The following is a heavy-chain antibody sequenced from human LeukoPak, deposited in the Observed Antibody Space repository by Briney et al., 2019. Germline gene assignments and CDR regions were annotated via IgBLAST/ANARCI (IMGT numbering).Heavy chain of an antibody. CDR2: IYPDDSDT. J-gene: IGHJ4*02. D-gene: IGHD4-17*01. V-gene: IGHV5-51*01. Sequence: GESLKISCKGSGYSFTNYWIAWVRQMPGKGLEWMGIIYPDDSDTRYSPSFQGQVTISADKSISTAYLQWSSLKASDTAMYYCARPVPTAAGYYFDYWGQGTLVTVSS. CDR1: GYSFTNYW. CDR3: ARPVPTAAGYYFDY.